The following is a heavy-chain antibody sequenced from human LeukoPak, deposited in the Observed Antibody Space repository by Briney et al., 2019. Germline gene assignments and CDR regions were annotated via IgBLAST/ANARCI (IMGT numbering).Heavy chain of an antibody. Sequence: VRSLRLSCAASGFTFSSYAMSWVRQAPGKGLEWVSVISGSGGSTYYADSVKGRFTISRDNSKNTLYLQMNSLRAEDTAVYYCATGLYSGSYSGFAYWGEGTLVTVSS. J-gene: IGHJ4*02. CDR3: ATGLYSGSYSGFAY. CDR1: GFTFSSYA. D-gene: IGHD1-26*01. V-gene: IGHV3-23*01. CDR2: ISGSGGST.